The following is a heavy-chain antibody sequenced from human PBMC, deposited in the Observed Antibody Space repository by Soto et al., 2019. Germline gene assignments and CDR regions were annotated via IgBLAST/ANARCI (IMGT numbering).Heavy chain of an antibody. V-gene: IGHV3-23*01. CDR1: GFTFSSYA. CDR2: ISGSGGST. D-gene: IGHD3-10*01. CDR3: AKSKKGSGRRGNWFDP. Sequence: GGSLRLSCAASGFTFSSYAMSWVRQAPGKGLEWVSAISGSGGSTYYADSGKGRFTISRDNSKNTLYLQMNSLRAEDTAVYYCAKSKKGSGRRGNWFDPWGQGTLVTVS. J-gene: IGHJ5*02.